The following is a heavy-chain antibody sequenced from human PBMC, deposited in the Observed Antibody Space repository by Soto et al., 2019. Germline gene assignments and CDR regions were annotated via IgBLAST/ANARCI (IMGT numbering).Heavy chain of an antibody. D-gene: IGHD3-10*01. V-gene: IGHV3-30-3*01. Sequence: QVQLVESGGGVVQPGRSLRLSCAASGFTFSSYAMHWVRQAPGKGLEWVAVISYDVSNKYYADSVKGRFTISRDNSKNTLYLQMNSLRAEDTAVYYCARDPFGYYGSGKDDAFDIWGQGTMVTVSS. J-gene: IGHJ3*02. CDR3: ARDPFGYYGSGKDDAFDI. CDR1: GFTFSSYA. CDR2: ISYDVSNK.